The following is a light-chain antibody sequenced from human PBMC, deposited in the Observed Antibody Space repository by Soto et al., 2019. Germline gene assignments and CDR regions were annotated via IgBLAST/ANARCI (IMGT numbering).Light chain of an antibody. V-gene: IGKV3-11*01. CDR3: QQRTNWPPFT. Sequence: EIVLTQSPATLSLSPGERATLSCRASQSVSSYLAWYQQKPGQAPSLLIYDASNRASGIPARFSGSGSGTDFTLTISSLEPEEFAVYYCQQRTNWPPFTFGPGTKVDIQ. CDR2: DAS. CDR1: QSVSSY. J-gene: IGKJ3*01.